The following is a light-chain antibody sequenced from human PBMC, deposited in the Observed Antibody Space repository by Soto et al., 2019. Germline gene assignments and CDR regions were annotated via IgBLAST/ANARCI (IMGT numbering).Light chain of an antibody. CDR2: ASS. Sequence: DFQLTQSPSSLSASVGDRVTISCRASQNIYTYVNWYQLKPGKAPKLLIFASSTLQSGVPSRFSGTESGADFNITISSLQPEDFAPYYCQPTYSNILRFGGGTRVEL. CDR3: QPTYSNILR. J-gene: IGKJ4*01. V-gene: IGKV1-39*01. CDR1: QNIYTY.